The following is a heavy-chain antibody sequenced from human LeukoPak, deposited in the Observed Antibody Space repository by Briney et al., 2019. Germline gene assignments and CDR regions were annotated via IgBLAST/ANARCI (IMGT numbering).Heavy chain of an antibody. CDR2: ISHSGST. CDR1: GGSVSGGGDY. CDR3: AKVYHDRHGWYGFDA. D-gene: IGHD2-2*03. Sequence: PSETLSLTCTVYGGSVSGGGDYCSWIRQHPEKGLEWLGYISHSGSTFYSPSLKSRITMSLDTSENHFSTELRSVTAADTAVYYCAKVYHDRHGWYGFDAWGQGTTVTVSS. J-gene: IGHJ6*02. V-gene: IGHV4-31*03.